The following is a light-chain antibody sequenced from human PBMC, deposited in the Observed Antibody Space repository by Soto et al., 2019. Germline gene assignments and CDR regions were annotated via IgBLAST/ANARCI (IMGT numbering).Light chain of an antibody. V-gene: IGKV3-20*01. Sequence: EIVMTQSPGTLSLSPGERATLSCRASQSVNSRYLAWYQQKAGQAPRLLIYGASSRATGIPDRFSGSGSGTNFPLTISRLEPEDFAVYYCQQYGSTPRTFGQGPKVDIK. J-gene: IGKJ1*01. CDR1: QSVNSRY. CDR3: QQYGSTPRT. CDR2: GAS.